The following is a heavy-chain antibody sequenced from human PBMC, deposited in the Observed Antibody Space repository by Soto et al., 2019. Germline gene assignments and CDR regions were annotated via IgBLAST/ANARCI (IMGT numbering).Heavy chain of an antibody. V-gene: IGHV3-15*07. Sequence: EVQLVESGGGLVKPGGSLRLSCAASGFTFSNAWMNWVRQAPGKGLEWVGRIKSKTDGGTTDYAAPVKGRFTISRDDSKNTLYLQMNSLKTEDTAVYYCTTACSSYPPYRYYYYGMDVWGQGTTVTVSS. CDR1: GFTFSNAW. CDR2: IKSKTDGGTT. CDR3: TTACSSYPPYRYYYYGMDV. J-gene: IGHJ6*02. D-gene: IGHD6-6*01.